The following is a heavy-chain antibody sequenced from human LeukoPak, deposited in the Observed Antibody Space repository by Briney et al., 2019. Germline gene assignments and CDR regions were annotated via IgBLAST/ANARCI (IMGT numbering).Heavy chain of an antibody. CDR1: GYRFDNYY. CDR2: LKPDSGET. J-gene: IGHJ4*02. CDR3: ARISDSFARI. D-gene: IGHD2-21*02. Sequence: ASVKLSCKGSGYRFDNYYLHWMRHAPGQGHEWMGWLKPDSGETKYEETFQGRVSMTRDPSISTAYMQLDRLTTDDTAVYFCARISDSFARIWGQGTLVTVSS. V-gene: IGHV1-2*02.